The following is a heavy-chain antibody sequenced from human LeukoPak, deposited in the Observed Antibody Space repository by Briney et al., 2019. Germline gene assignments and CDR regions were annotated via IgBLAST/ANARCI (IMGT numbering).Heavy chain of an antibody. CDR3: ARVQSSSWLFDY. V-gene: IGHV1-2*02. Sequence: ASVKVSCKASGYTFTGYYKHWVRQAPGQGLEWMGWINPNSGGTNYAQKFQGRVTMTRDTSISTAYMELSRLRSDDTAVYYCARVQSSSWLFDYWGQGTLVTVSS. J-gene: IGHJ4*02. CDR1: GYTFTGYY. CDR2: INPNSGGT. D-gene: IGHD6-13*01.